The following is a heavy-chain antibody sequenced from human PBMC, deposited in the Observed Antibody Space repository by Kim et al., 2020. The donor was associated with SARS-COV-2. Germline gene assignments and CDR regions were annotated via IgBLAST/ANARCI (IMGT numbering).Heavy chain of an antibody. J-gene: IGHJ3*01. Sequence: SETLSLTCTVSGVSVSSGSHYWSWIRQPPGKGLEWIGYLYYTYNTNSNASLKSRVTISVDTSKNQFSLRLNSVTAADTSVYYCARVTFDSFDVWCQGTM. D-gene: IGHD2-21*02. CDR3: ARVTFDSFDV. CDR1: GVSVSSGSHY. V-gene: IGHV4-61*01. CDR2: LYYTYNT.